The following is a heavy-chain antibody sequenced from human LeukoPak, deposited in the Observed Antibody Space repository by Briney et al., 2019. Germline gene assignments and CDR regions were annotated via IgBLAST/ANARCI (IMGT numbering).Heavy chain of an antibody. Sequence: PSETLSLTCTVSGGSISSSSYYWGWIRQPPGKGLEWIGSIYYSGSTYYNPSLKSRVTISVDTSKNQFSLKLSSVTAADTAVYYCARRVYDFWSGSYYFDYWGQGTLVTVSS. V-gene: IGHV4-39*01. CDR1: GGSISSSSYY. J-gene: IGHJ4*02. CDR3: ARRVYDFWSGSYYFDY. D-gene: IGHD3-3*01. CDR2: IYYSGST.